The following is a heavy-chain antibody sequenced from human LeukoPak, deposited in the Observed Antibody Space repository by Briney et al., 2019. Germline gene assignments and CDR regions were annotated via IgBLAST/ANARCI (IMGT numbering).Heavy chain of an antibody. Sequence: SETLSLTCTVSGGSISSGSYYWSWIRQPAGKGLEWIGRIYTSGSTNYNPSLKGRVTISVDTSKNQFSLKLSSVTAADTAVYYCARDPDYDFWSGYYDYWGQGTLVTVSS. J-gene: IGHJ4*02. CDR1: GGSISSGSYY. V-gene: IGHV4-61*02. CDR2: IYTSGST. D-gene: IGHD3-3*01. CDR3: ARDPDYDFWSGYYDY.